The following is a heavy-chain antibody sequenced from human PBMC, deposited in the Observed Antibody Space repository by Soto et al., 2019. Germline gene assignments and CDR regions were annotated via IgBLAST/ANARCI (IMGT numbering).Heavy chain of an antibody. J-gene: IGHJ6*02. D-gene: IGHD4-17*01. CDR2: LYHIGYT. V-gene: IGHV4-30-2*01. CDR1: GGSISSGGYS. CDR3: ARAHYGDYGYGMDV. Sequence: QLQLQESGSGLVKPSQTLSLTCAVSGGSISSGGYSWSWIRQPPGKGLAWIGYLYHIGYTYYIPSLKSRVTISVDRSKNQFSLKRSSGTAADTAVYYCARAHYGDYGYGMDVWGQGTTFTVSS.